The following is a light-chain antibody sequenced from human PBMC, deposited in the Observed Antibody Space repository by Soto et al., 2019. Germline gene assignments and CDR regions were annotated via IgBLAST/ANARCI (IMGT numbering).Light chain of an antibody. V-gene: IGLV2-11*01. Sequence: QSVLTQPRSVSGSPGQSITISCSGTSSDVGGYNYVSWYQQHPGKATKLIIYDVTKRPSGVPDRFSGSKSGNTASLTISGLQAEDEADYYCCSYAGRYTPYVFATGTKVTVL. CDR2: DVT. CDR3: CSYAGRYTPYV. J-gene: IGLJ1*01. CDR1: SSDVGGYNY.